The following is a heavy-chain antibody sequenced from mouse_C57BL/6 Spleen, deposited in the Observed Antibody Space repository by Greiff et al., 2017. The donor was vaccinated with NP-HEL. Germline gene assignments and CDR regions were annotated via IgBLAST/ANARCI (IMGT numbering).Heavy chain of an antibody. V-gene: IGHV5-17*01. J-gene: IGHJ4*01. CDR2: ISSGSSTI. CDR3: AREGYYDGNSSYYYAMDY. CDR1: GFTFSDYG. D-gene: IGHD1-1*01. Sequence: VQLKESGGGLVKPGGSLKLSCAASGFTFSDYGMHWVRQAPEKGLEWVAYISSGSSTIYYADTVKGRFTISRDNAKNTPFLQMTSLRSEDTAMYYCAREGYYDGNSSYYYAMDYWGQGTSVTVSS.